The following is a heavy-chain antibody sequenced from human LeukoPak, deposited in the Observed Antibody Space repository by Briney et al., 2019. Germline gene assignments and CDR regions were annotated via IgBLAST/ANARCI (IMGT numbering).Heavy chain of an antibody. V-gene: IGHV3-30*04. J-gene: IGHJ3*02. CDR2: ISYDGSNK. CDR3: ARADDSSAIHAFDI. CDR1: GFTFSSYA. D-gene: IGHD3-22*01. Sequence: PGGSLRLSCAASGFTFSSYAMHWVRQAPGKGLEWVAVISYDGSNKYYADSVKGRFTISRDNSKNTLYLQMNSLRAEDTAVYYCARADDSSAIHAFDIWGQGTMVTVSS.